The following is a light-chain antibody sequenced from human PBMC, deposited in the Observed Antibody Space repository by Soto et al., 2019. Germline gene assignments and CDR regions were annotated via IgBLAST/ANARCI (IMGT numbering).Light chain of an antibody. CDR1: QSVSSSY. Sequence: EIVLTQSPGTLSLSPGERATLFCRASQSVSSSYLAWYQQKPCQAPRLLIYGASSRATGIPDRFSGSGSGTDFTLTISRLEPEDFAVYYCQQYGSSPLTFGGGTKVDI. CDR3: QQYGSSPLT. J-gene: IGKJ4*01. V-gene: IGKV3-20*01. CDR2: GAS.